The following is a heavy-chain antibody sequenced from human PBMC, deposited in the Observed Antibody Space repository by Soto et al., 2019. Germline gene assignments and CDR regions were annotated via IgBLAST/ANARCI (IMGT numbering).Heavy chain of an antibody. D-gene: IGHD6-19*01. CDR3: AIGGYSSGWWSGLDY. CDR1: GGTFSSYT. J-gene: IGHJ4*02. CDR2: IIPILGIA. Sequence: QVQLVQSGAEVKKPGSSVKVSCKASGGTFSSYTISWVRQAPGQGLEWMGRIIPILGIANYAQKFQGRVTTTADKSTSTAYMELSSLRSENTAVYYCAIGGYSSGWWSGLDYGGQGTLVTVSS. V-gene: IGHV1-69*02.